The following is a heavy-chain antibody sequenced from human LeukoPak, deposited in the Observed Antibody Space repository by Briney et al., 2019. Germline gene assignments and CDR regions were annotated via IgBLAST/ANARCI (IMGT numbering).Heavy chain of an antibody. CDR2: IKSNPDGGTT. CDR1: GFTFSNAW. J-gene: IGHJ4*02. V-gene: IGHV3-15*01. CDR3: GGFGY. Sequence: GGSLRLSCAASGFTFSNAWMTWVRQAPGKGLDWVGRIKSNPDGGTTEYAAPVKGRFTISRDDSKNTLFLQMKSLKTEDTALYYCGGFGYWGQGTLVTVSS.